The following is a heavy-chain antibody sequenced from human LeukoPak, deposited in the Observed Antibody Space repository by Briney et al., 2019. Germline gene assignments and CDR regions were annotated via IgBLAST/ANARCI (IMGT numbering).Heavy chain of an antibody. CDR3: AKFLTPVGRGVYDIFPADFDY. CDR2: ISYDGSNK. V-gene: IGHV3-30*18. Sequence: PGGSLRLSYEASGFTFSSYGMNWVRQTPGKGLEWVAVISYDGSNKYYAESVKGRFTISRDNSKNTLYLQMNSLRAEDTAVYYCAKFLTPVGRGVYDIFPADFDYWGQGTLVTVSS. J-gene: IGHJ4*02. D-gene: IGHD3-9*01. CDR1: GFTFSSYG.